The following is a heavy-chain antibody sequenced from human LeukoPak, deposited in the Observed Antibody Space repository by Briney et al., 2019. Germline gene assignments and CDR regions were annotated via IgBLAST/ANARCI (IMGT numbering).Heavy chain of an antibody. CDR2: ISSSSSYI. V-gene: IGHV3-21*01. CDR1: GFTFSSYS. CDR3: ARDGTSGLWFGDL. J-gene: IGHJ4*02. D-gene: IGHD3-10*01. Sequence: GGSLRLSCAASGFTFSSYSMNWVRQAPGKGLEWVSSISSSSSYIYYADPVKGRFTISRDNAKNSLYLQMNSLRAEDTAVYYCARDGTSGLWFGDLGGQGTLVTVSS.